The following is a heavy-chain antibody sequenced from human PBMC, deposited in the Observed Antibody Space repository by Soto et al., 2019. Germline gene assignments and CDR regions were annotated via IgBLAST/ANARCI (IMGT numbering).Heavy chain of an antibody. CDR1: GYTFTSYY. D-gene: IGHD6-19*01. Sequence: ASVKVSCKASGYTFTSYYMHWVRQAPGQGLEWMGIINPSGGSTSYAQKFQGRVTMTRDTSTSTVYMELSSLRSEDTAVYYCARDLGRPGYSSGWYYFDPWGQGTLVTVSS. CDR3: ARDLGRPGYSSGWYYFDP. J-gene: IGHJ4*02. V-gene: IGHV1-46*01. CDR2: INPSGGST.